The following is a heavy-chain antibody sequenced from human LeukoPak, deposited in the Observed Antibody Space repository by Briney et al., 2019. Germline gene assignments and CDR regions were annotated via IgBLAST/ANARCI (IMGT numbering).Heavy chain of an antibody. CDR2: ISYDGSNK. CDR1: GFTFSSYG. D-gene: IGHD1-14*01. CDR3: ARAVPGFDY. Sequence: PAGGSLRLSCAASGFTFSSYGMHWVRQAPGKGLEWVAVISYDGSNKYYADSVKGRFTISRDNSKNTLYLQMNSLTAEDTAVYYCARAVPGFDYWGQGTLVTVSS. V-gene: IGHV3-30*03. J-gene: IGHJ4*02.